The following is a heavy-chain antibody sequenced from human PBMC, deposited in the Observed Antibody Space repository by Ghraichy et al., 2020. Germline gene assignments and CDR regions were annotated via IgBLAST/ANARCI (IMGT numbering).Heavy chain of an antibody. CDR3: AKEMVRGNSYYYYGMDV. CDR1: GFTFSSYA. D-gene: IGHD3-10*01. J-gene: IGHJ6*02. CDR2: ISGSGGST. Sequence: GGSLRLSCAASGFTFSSYAMSWVRQAPGKGLEWVSAISGSGGSTYYADSVKGRFTISRDNSKNTLYLQMNSLRAEDTAVYYCAKEMVRGNSYYYYGMDVWGQGTTVTVSS. V-gene: IGHV3-23*01.